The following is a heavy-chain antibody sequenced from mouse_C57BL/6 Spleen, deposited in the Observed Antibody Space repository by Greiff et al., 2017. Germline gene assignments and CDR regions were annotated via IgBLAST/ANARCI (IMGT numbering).Heavy chain of an antibody. CDR3: ARRSPHYYGSSYGFDY. D-gene: IGHD1-1*01. CDR2: IYPGDGDT. J-gene: IGHJ2*01. Sequence: QVPLQQSGAELVKPGASVKISCKASGYAFSSYWMNWVKQRPGKGLEWIGQIYPGDGDTNYNGKFKGKATLTADKSSSTAYMQLSSLTSEDSAVYFCARRSPHYYGSSYGFDYWGQGTTLTVSS. CDR1: GYAFSSYW. V-gene: IGHV1-80*01.